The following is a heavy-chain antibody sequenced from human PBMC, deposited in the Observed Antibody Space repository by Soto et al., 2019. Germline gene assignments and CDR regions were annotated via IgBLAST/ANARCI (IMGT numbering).Heavy chain of an antibody. J-gene: IGHJ4*02. CDR1: DGSISSGGYY. V-gene: IGHV4-31*03. CDR2: IYYSGST. CDR3: AREGGSSGYYYADY. Sequence: PSETLSLTCTVSDGSISSGGYYWSWIRQHAAKGLEWIGYIYYSGSTYYNPSLKSRVTISVDTSKNQFSLKLSSVTAADTAVYYCAREGGSSGYYYADYWGQGTLVTVSS. D-gene: IGHD3-22*01.